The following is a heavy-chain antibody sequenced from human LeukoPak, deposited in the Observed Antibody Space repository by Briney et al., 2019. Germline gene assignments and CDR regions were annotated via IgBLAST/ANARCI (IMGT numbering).Heavy chain of an antibody. CDR3: ASDYSSSTYNWFDP. J-gene: IGHJ5*02. CDR2: IIPIFGTA. D-gene: IGHD6-6*01. CDR1: GGTFSSYA. Sequence: GASVKVSCKASGGTFSSYAISWVRQAPRQGLEWMGGIIPIFGTANYAQKFQGRVTITADESTSTAYMELSSLRSEDTAVYYCASDYSSSTYNWFDPWGQGTLVTVSS. V-gene: IGHV1-69*13.